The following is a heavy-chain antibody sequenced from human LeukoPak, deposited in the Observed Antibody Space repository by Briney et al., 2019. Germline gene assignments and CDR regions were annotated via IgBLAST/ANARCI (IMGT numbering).Heavy chain of an antibody. CDR1: GFTFSDYY. J-gene: IGHJ4*02. CDR3: ARTARLLAS. V-gene: IGHV3-11*04. D-gene: IGHD6-6*01. Sequence: GGSLTLSXAASGFTFSDYYMTWIRQTPGKGVEYLSNISGGGSDIIYADSVKGRFIISRDNAKNSLYLQMNSLRVDDSAVYYCARTARLLASWGQGTLVTVSS. CDR2: ISGGGSDI.